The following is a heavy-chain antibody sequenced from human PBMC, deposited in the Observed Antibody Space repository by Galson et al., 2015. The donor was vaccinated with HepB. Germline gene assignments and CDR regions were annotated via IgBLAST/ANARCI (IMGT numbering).Heavy chain of an antibody. V-gene: IGHV5-51*01. CDR2: IYPGDSDT. D-gene: IGHD6-19*01. CDR3: ARQWLVPYYYYGMDV. Sequence: QSGAEVTKPGESLKISCKGSGYSFTSYWIGWVRQMPGKGLEWMGIIYPGDSDTRYSPSFQGQVTISADKSISTAYLQWSSLKASDTAMYYCARQWLVPYYYYGMDVWGQGTTVTVSS. J-gene: IGHJ6*02. CDR1: GYSFTSYW.